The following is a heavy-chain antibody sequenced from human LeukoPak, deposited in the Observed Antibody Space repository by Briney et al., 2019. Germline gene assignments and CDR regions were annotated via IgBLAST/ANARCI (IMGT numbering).Heavy chain of an antibody. Sequence: SETLSLTCTVSVGSISSSSYYGGWIRQPPGKGLERIGIIYYSGSTYYNPSLKSRLTLSVDTSKNQFSLRLTPVPAADPAVYYRARLLPTFGYPLFDPWGQGTLVTVSS. CDR1: VGSISSSSYY. J-gene: IGHJ5*02. CDR3: ARLLPTFGYPLFDP. V-gene: IGHV4-39*01. CDR2: IYYSGST. D-gene: IGHD3-3*01.